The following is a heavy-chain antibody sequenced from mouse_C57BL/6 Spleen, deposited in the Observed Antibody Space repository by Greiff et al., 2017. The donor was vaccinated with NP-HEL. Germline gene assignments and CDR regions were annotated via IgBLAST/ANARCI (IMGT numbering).Heavy chain of an antibody. CDR1: GFTFSSYA. CDR3: ARDLGLLLYWYFDV. CDR2: ISDGGSYT. V-gene: IGHV5-4*01. D-gene: IGHD2-3*01. Sequence: DVMLVESGGGLVKPGGSLKLSCAASGFTFSSYAMSWVRQTPEKRLEWVATISDGGSYTYYPDNVKGRFTISRDNAKNNLYLQMSHLKSEDTAMYYCARDLGLLLYWYFDVWGTGTTVTVSS. J-gene: IGHJ1*03.